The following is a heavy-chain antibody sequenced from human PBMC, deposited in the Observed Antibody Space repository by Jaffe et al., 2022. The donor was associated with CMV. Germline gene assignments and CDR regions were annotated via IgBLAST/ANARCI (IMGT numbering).Heavy chain of an antibody. D-gene: IGHD3-10*01. Sequence: QITLKESGPTLVKPTQTLTLTCTFSGFSLSTSGVGVGWIRQPPGKALEWLALIYWNDDKRYSPSLKSRLTITKDTSKNQVVLTMTNMDPVDTATYYCAHSQTWYDYYGSGSYTNWFDPWGQGTLVTVSS. CDR3: AHSQTWYDYYGSGSYTNWFDP. V-gene: IGHV2-5*01. J-gene: IGHJ5*02. CDR1: GFSLSTSGVG. CDR2: IYWNDDK.